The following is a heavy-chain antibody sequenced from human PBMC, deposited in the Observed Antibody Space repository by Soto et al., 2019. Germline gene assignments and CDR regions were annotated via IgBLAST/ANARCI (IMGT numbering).Heavy chain of an antibody. J-gene: IGHJ4*02. CDR2: ISGSSSYA. D-gene: IGHD6-6*01. CDR1: GFTFSDYY. Sequence: GGSLRLSCAASGFTFSDYYMSWIRQAPGEGLEWLSYISGSSSYAIYADSVKGRFTISRDNAKSSLYLEMNSLRAEDTAVYYCARDSSITPRPLDYWGQGTQVTVSS. CDR3: ARDSSITPRPLDY. V-gene: IGHV3-11*06.